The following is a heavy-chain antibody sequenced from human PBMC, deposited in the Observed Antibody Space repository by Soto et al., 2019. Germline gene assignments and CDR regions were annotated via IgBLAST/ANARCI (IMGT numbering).Heavy chain of an antibody. CDR2: INAGNGNT. V-gene: IGHV1-3*05. J-gene: IGHJ4*02. D-gene: IGHD3-22*01. CDR3: ARDRSGYYYAPHFDY. Sequence: QVQLVQSGAEEKKPGASVKVSCKASGYTFTSYAMHWVRQAPGQRLEWMGWINAGNGNTKYSQKFQGRVTITRDTSASTAYMELSSLRSEDTAVYYCARDRSGYYYAPHFDYWGQGTLVTVSS. CDR1: GYTFTSYA.